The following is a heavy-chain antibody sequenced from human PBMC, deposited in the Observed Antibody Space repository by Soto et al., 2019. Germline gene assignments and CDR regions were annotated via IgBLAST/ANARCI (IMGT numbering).Heavy chain of an antibody. CDR2: ITPSGGST. V-gene: IGHV1-46*01. Sequence: SCKGCVGNFTSSYMPWVRQTPGQVLEWMGIITPSGGSTSYAQKFQGRVTMTRDTSTSTVYMELSSLRSEDTAVYYCASHTLSGHDAFDIWGQGTMVTVSS. J-gene: IGHJ3*02. D-gene: IGHD6-25*01. CDR3: ASHTLSGHDAFDI. CDR1: VGNFTSSY.